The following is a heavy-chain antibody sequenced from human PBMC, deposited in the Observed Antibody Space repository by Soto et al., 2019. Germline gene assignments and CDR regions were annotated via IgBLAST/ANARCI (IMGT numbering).Heavy chain of an antibody. CDR3: AKRGSGSYYDY. V-gene: IGHV3-23*01. D-gene: IGHD3-10*01. CDR1: GFTFSNYA. CDR2: ISGSGGST. J-gene: IGHJ4*02. Sequence: EVQLLESGGGLVQPGGSLRLSCAASGFTFSNYAMNWVRQAPGKGVEWVSVISGSGGSTYYADSVKGRSTISRDNSKNTLYLQRNSLRAEDTAVYYCAKRGSGSYYDYWGQGTLVTVSS.